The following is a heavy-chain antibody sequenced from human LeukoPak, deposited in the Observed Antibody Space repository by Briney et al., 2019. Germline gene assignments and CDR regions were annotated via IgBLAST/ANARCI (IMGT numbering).Heavy chain of an antibody. CDR2: INPNSGGT. CDR1: GYTFTGYD. J-gene: IGHJ6*02. Sequence: ASVKVSCKASGYTFTGYDMHWVRQAPGQGLEWMGWINPNSGGTNYAQKFQGRVTMTRDTSISTAYMELSRLRSDDTAVYYCAGDSSSWGNYGMDVWGQGTTVTVSS. D-gene: IGHD6-13*01. CDR3: AGDSSSWGNYGMDV. V-gene: IGHV1-2*02.